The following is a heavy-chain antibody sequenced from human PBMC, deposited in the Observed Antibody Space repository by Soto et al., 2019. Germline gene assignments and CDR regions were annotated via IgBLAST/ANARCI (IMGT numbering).Heavy chain of an antibody. V-gene: IGHV4-30-4*08. CDR2: IHYSGSI. J-gene: IGHJ6*02. CDR3: AREVDGGDRDYYGLDV. CDR1: GGSISYEYYH. Sequence: SETLSLTCTVSGGSISYEYYHWTWIRQSPGKGLEWIGYIHYSGSIIYSPSFKSRVTISVDTSKNQFSLQLSSVTAADTAVYFCAREVDGGDRDYYGLDVWGQGTTVTVSS. D-gene: IGHD2-21*02.